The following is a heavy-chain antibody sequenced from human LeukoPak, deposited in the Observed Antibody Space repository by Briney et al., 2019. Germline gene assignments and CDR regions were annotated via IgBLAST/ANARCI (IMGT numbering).Heavy chain of an antibody. Sequence: GGSLRLSCAVSGFTFDDYAMHWVRQAPGKGLEWVSGISWNSGSIGYADSVKGRFTISRDNAKNSLYLQMNSLRAEDTALYYCAKDIRYYDSSGLPDYWGQGTLVTVSS. CDR2: ISWNSGSI. J-gene: IGHJ4*02. V-gene: IGHV3-9*01. D-gene: IGHD3-22*01. CDR3: AKDIRYYDSSGLPDY. CDR1: GFTFDDYA.